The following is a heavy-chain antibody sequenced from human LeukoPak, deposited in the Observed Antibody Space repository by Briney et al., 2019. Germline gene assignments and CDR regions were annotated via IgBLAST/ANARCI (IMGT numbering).Heavy chain of an antibody. CDR3: AKDAYYYGSGTPYFFDY. V-gene: IGHV3-23*01. CDR1: GFTFTTYA. J-gene: IGHJ4*02. Sequence: GGSLRLSCAASGFTFTTYAMSWVRQAPGKGLEWVSGISGSGGNTYYADSVKGRFTISRDNSKNTQYLQMNRLRAEDTAVYYCAKDAYYYGSGTPYFFDYWGQGTLVTVSS. CDR2: ISGSGGNT. D-gene: IGHD3-10*01.